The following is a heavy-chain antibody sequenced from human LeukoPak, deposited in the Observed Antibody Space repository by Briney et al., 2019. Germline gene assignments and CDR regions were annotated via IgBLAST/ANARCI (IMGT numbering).Heavy chain of an antibody. Sequence: ASVKVSCKASGYTFTSYYMHWVRQPPGQGLEWMGIINPSGGSTSYAQKFQGRVTMTRDMSTSTDYMELSSLRSEDTAVYYCARDADGGYYDSSGYYDYWGQGTLVTVSS. V-gene: IGHV1-46*01. J-gene: IGHJ4*02. CDR3: ARDADGGYYDSSGYYDY. CDR2: INPSGGST. D-gene: IGHD3-22*01. CDR1: GYTFTSYY.